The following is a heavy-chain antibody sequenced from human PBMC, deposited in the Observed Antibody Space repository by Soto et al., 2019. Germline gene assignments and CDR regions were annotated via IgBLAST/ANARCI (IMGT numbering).Heavy chain of an antibody. CDR2: ISYDGSNK. D-gene: IGHD5-18*01. CDR1: GFTFSSYG. Sequence: GGSLRLSCAASGFTFSSYGMHWVRQAPGKGLEWVAVISYDGSNKYYADSVKGRFTISRDNSKNTLYLQMNSLRAEDTAVYYCAKDMPHSPDTAMVTYHFYYWGQGTLVTVSS. CDR3: AKDMPHSPDTAMVTYHFYY. J-gene: IGHJ4*02. V-gene: IGHV3-30*18.